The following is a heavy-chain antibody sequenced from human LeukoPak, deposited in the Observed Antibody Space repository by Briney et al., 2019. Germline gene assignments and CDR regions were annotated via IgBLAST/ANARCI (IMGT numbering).Heavy chain of an antibody. V-gene: IGHV1-46*03. J-gene: IGHJ3*02. CDR3: AREPYYYDSSGNHAFDI. CDR1: GYTFTSYY. CDR2: INPSGGST. D-gene: IGHD3-22*01. Sequence: ASVKVSCKASGYTFTSYYMHWVRQAPGQGLEWMGIINPSGGSTSYAQKFQGRVTMTRDTSTSTVYMELSSLRSEDTAVYYCAREPYYYDSSGNHAFDIWGQGTMVSVSS.